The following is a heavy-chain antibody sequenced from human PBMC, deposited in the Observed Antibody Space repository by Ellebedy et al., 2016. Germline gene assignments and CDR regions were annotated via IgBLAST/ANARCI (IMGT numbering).Heavy chain of an antibody. CDR3: ARAYPPYNWFDP. D-gene: IGHD2-21*01. V-gene: IGHV4-31*03. CDR2: IYYSGIT. Sequence: SETLSLTCTVSGGSISSGGYYWSWIRQHPGKGLEWIGYIYYSGITYYNPSLKSRVTISVDTSKNQFSLKLTSVTAADTAVYYCARAYPPYNWFDPWGQGTLVTVSS. J-gene: IGHJ5*02. CDR1: GGSISSGGYY.